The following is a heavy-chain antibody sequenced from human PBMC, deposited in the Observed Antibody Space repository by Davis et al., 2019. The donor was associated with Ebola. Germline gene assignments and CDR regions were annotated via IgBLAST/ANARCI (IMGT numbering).Heavy chain of an antibody. V-gene: IGHV4-34*01. CDR3: ARGARYISGWFDY. CDR2: ITHSRRT. D-gene: IGHD6-19*01. CDR1: GGSFSGYY. Sequence: GSLRLSCAVYGGSFSGYYWSWIRQPPGKGLEWIGEITHSRRTNYNPSLESRVTISVDTSNNQFSLNVMSVTAADTAVYYCARGARYISGWFDYWGQGTLVTVSS. J-gene: IGHJ5*01.